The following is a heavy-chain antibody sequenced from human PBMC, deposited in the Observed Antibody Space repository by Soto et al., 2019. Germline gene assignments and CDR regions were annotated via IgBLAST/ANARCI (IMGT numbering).Heavy chain of an antibody. V-gene: IGHV3-23*01. CDR1: GFTFSSYA. J-gene: IGHJ6*02. D-gene: IGHD6-6*01. CDR3: AKYGKSYSIPSVHYYGMDV. CDR2: ISNIGGST. Sequence: EVELLESGGGLVQPGGSLRLSCAASGFTFSSYAMSWVRHAPGKGLEWVSTISNIGGSTYYADSVKGRSTISRDNSKNTLYLQMDSLRAEDTAVYYCAKYGKSYSIPSVHYYGMDVWGPGTTVIVSS.